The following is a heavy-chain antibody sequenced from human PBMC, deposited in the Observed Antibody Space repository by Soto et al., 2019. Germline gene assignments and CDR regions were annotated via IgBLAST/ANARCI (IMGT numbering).Heavy chain of an antibody. CDR2: ISGRGSPI. CDR3: ARVRGHSYGYVDY. CDR1: GYGSFSYYS. V-gene: IGHV3-48*01. D-gene: IGHD5-18*01. Sequence: WGSLRLSCAASGYGSFSYYSMNLVRHPPGKVLEWVSFISGRGSPIYYADSVRGRFTISRDNAKNSLSLEMNNLRVEDTAVYYCARVRGHSYGYVDYWGQGTLVTVSS. J-gene: IGHJ4*02.